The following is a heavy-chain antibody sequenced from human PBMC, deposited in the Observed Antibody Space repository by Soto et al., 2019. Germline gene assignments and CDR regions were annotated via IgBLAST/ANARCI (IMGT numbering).Heavy chain of an antibody. CDR2: ISGSGGST. D-gene: IGHD6-19*01. J-gene: IGHJ4*02. CDR3: AKERRVAGPSDFDY. V-gene: IGHV3-23*01. CDR1: GFTFSSYA. Sequence: GGSLRLSCAASGFTFSSYAMSWVRQAPGKGLEWVSSISGSGGSTYYADSVKGRFTVSRDNSKNTLYLQMNSLRAEDTAVYYCAKERRVAGPSDFDYWGQGTLVTVPQ.